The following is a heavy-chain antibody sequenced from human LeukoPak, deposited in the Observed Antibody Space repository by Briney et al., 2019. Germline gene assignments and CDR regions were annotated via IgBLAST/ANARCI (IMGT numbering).Heavy chain of an antibody. J-gene: IGHJ5*02. V-gene: IGHV4-4*02. CDR1: GGSISMSNW. CDR3: ARGVQYWLGDWLHP. Sequence: SGTLSLTCGVSGGSISMSNWWSWVRQSPERGLEWIGEIYYTGDTKYNPSLKSRVTISTDKSKNQFSLNLTSVTAADTAVYYCARGVQYWLGDWLHPWGQGILVTVSS. D-gene: IGHD3-9*01. CDR2: IYYTGDT.